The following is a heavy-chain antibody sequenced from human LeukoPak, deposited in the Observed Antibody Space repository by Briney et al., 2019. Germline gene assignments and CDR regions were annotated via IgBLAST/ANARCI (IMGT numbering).Heavy chain of an antibody. J-gene: IGHJ4*02. V-gene: IGHV3-30*02. D-gene: IGHD1-26*01. CDR3: AKDSWEVGATSEIDY. Sequence: PGGSLRLSCAASGFSFRGYGMHWVRQAPGKGLEWVAFIRYDGSDKYYADSVKGRFTISRDNSKNTLYLQMNSLRAEDTAVYYCAKDSWEVGATSEIDYWGQGTLVTVSS. CDR2: IRYDGSDK. CDR1: GFSFRGYG.